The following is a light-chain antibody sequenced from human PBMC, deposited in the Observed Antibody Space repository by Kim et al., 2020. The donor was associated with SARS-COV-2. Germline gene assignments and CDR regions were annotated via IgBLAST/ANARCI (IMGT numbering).Light chain of an antibody. CDR3: QVWDSSSDHRVV. J-gene: IGLJ2*01. Sequence: PGRAARVSCGGNSIGSKSVHWYPQRSGPAPVLVIYYDSDRPSGIPERFSGSNSGNTATLTISRVEAGDEADYYCQVWDSSSDHRVVFGGGTKVTVL. V-gene: IGLV3-21*04. CDR2: YDS. CDR1: SIGSKS.